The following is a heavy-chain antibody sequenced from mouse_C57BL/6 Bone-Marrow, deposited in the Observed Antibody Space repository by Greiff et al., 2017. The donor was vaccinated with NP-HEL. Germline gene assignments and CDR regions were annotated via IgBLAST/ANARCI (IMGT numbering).Heavy chain of an antibody. J-gene: IGHJ3*01. Sequence: VQLKESGPELVKPGASVKISCKASGYAFSSSWMNWVKQRPGKGLEWIGRIYPGDGDTNYNGKFKGKATLTADKSSSTAYMQLSSLTSEDSAVYFCASPLTPYWGQGTLVTVSA. CDR2: IYPGDGDT. CDR1: GYAFSSSW. V-gene: IGHV1-82*01. CDR3: ASPLTPY. D-gene: IGHD1-1*01.